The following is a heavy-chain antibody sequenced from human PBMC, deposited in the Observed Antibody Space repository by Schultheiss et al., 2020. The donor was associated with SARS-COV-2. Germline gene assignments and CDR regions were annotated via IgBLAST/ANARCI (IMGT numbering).Heavy chain of an antibody. J-gene: IGHJ3*02. Sequence: GESLKISCAASGFTVSSNYMSWVRQAPGKGLEWVAVISYDGSNKYYADSVKGRFTISRDNSKNTLYLQMNSLRAEDTAVYYCARDPLDYYDSLGAFDIWGQGTMVTVSS. CDR1: GFTVSSNY. D-gene: IGHD3-22*01. CDR2: ISYDGSNK. V-gene: IGHV3-30*03. CDR3: ARDPLDYYDSLGAFDI.